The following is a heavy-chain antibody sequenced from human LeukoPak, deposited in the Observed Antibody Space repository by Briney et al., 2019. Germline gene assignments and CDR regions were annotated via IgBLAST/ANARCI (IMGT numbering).Heavy chain of an antibody. CDR2: INHSGST. Sequence: PSETLSLTCAVYGGSFSGYYWSWIRQPPGKGLEWIGEINHSGSTNYNPSLKSRVTISVDTSKNQFSLKLSSVTAADTAVYYCARGAPPVRASKGLDYWGQGTLVTVSS. CDR3: ARGAPPVRASKGLDY. D-gene: IGHD1-14*01. J-gene: IGHJ4*02. V-gene: IGHV4-34*01. CDR1: GGSFSGYY.